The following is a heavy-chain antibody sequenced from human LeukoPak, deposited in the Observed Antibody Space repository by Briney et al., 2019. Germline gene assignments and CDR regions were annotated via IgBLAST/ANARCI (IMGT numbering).Heavy chain of an antibody. Sequence: GGSLRLSCAASGFTFSSYAMTWVRQAPGKGLDWVSSIDASGGSTDYADSVKGRFTISRDNSKNTFFLQMNTLRAADTAVYYCAKGSGSGWYGWFAPWGQGTLVTVSS. D-gene: IGHD6-19*01. J-gene: IGHJ5*02. CDR1: GFTFSSYA. CDR3: AKGSGSGWYGWFAP. CDR2: IDASGGST. V-gene: IGHV3-23*01.